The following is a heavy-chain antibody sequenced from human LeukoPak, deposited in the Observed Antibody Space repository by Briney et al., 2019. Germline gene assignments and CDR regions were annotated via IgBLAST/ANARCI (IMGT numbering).Heavy chain of an antibody. CDR3: AKDPASGYDFWSGYSYGMDV. CDR1: GFTFSSYA. CDR2: ISGSGGST. Sequence: GGSLRLSCAASGFTFSSYAMSWVRQAPGKGLEWVSAISGSGGSTYYADSVKGRFTISRDNSKNTLYLQMNSLRAEDTAVYYCAKDPASGYDFWSGYSYGMDVWGQGTTVTVSS. J-gene: IGHJ6*02. V-gene: IGHV3-23*01. D-gene: IGHD3-3*01.